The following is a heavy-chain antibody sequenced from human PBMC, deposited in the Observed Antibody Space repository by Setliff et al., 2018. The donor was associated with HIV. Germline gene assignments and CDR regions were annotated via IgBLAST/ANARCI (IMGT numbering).Heavy chain of an antibody. CDR3: ARELSRTASRNDYGDYVCPPGVCYYYGMDV. CDR2: INPSGGST. D-gene: IGHD4-17*01. J-gene: IGHJ6*02. CDR1: GYTFTSYY. V-gene: IGHV1-46*01. Sequence: ASVKVSCKAPGYTFTSYYMHWVRQAPGQGLEWMGIINPSGGSTSYEQKFQGRVTMTRDTSTSTVYMELSSLRSEDTAVYYCARELSRTASRNDYGDYVCPPGVCYYYGMDVWGQGTTVTVSS.